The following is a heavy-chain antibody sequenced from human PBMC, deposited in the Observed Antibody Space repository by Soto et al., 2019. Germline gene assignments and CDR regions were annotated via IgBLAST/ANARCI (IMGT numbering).Heavy chain of an antibody. CDR3: ARARSRDFDY. CDR1: GGPFSSDA. J-gene: IGHJ4*02. V-gene: IGHV1-69*06. Sequence: GGSVKVYFKALGGPFSSDAMSLVRQAPGQGLEWVGGIIPISATSKYAENFHGRVTVTADTSTSTAYMELSSLRSEDTAVYYCARARSRDFDYWGQGTMVTVSS. CDR2: IIPISATS.